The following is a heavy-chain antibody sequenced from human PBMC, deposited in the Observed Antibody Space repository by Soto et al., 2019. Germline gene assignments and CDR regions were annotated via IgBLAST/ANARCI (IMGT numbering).Heavy chain of an antibody. CDR2: VSAYTGNT. V-gene: IGHV1-18*01. CDR3: AVGHCSSTSCYIPVY. CDR1: GYTFTSYG. Sequence: VASVKVSCKASGYTFTSYGISWVGPAPGQGREWMVCVSAYTGNTNYAQKLQGRVTMTTDTSPSTADMELRTLRSDDTAVYYCAVGHCSSTSCYIPVYWGQGTLVTVSS. J-gene: IGHJ4*02. D-gene: IGHD2-2*01.